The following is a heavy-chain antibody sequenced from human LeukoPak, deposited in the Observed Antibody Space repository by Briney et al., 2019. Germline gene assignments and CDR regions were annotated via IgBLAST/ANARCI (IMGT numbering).Heavy chain of an antibody. CDR1: GFTFGDYA. D-gene: IGHD4-17*01. CDR2: IRSKDNDGTT. J-gene: IGHJ6*04. V-gene: IGHV3-49*04. CDR3: TRDRWGGDYTSRGMDV. Sequence: GGPLRLSCTGSGFTFGDYAISWVRQAPGKGLEWLGFIRSKDNDGTTDHAASVKGRFIISRDDSKSIAYLQMNDLKTEDTAVYYCTRDRWGGDYTSRGMDVWGKGTTVTISS.